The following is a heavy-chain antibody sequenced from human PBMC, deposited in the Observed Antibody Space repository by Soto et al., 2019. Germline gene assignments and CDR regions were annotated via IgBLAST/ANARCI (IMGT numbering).Heavy chain of an antibody. D-gene: IGHD1-26*01. J-gene: IGHJ4*02. V-gene: IGHV1-69*01. CDR3: ARDGGRHSGGIDY. CDR1: GGTFSSYS. CDR2: IIPIFGAA. Sequence: QVQLVQSGVEVKKPGSSVKVSCKSSGGTFSSYSITWARQAPGQGLEWMGGIIPIFGAANYAQKFQGRVTITADESTSTAYMELSSLRSEDTAVYYCARDGGRHSGGIDYWGQGTLVTVSS.